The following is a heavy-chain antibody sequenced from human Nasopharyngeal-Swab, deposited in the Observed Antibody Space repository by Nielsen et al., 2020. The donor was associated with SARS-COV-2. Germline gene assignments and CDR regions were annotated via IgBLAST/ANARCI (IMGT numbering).Heavy chain of an antibody. Sequence: WIRQPPGKGLEWVAVIWYDGSNKYYGHSVKGRFTISRDNSKNTLFLQMNSLRAEDTALYYCARGGTVAATHTGFDYWGQGTLVTVSS. D-gene: IGHD1-26*01. V-gene: IGHV3-33*01. CDR2: IWYDGSNK. J-gene: IGHJ4*02. CDR3: ARGGTVAATHTGFDY.